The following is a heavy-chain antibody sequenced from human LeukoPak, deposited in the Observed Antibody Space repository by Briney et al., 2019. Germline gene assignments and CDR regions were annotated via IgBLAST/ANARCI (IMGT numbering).Heavy chain of an antibody. CDR3: ARDHDYGDYAIDY. Sequence: PGGSLRLSCAASGFTFSSYAMHWVRQAPGKGLEWVAVISYDGSNKYYADSVKGRFTISRDNSKNTLYLQMNSLRAEDTAVYYCARDHDYGDYAIDYWGQGTLVTVSS. V-gene: IGHV3-30*04. J-gene: IGHJ4*02. CDR2: ISYDGSNK. CDR1: GFTFSSYA. D-gene: IGHD4-17*01.